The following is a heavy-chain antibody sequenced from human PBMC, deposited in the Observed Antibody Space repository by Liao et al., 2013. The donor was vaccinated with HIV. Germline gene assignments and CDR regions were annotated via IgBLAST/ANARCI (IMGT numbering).Heavy chain of an antibody. Sequence: QVQLQESGPGLLKPSETLSLSCTVSGGSISGHYWTWIRQSPGKGLEWLGNIYHNGGTNYNPSLRSRVTMSIDTSKNQFSLELHSVTAADTAMYYCARGADFDFWGPGIVVSVSS. V-gene: IGHV4-59*11. D-gene: IGHD6-19*01. J-gene: IGHJ4*02. CDR2: IYHNGGT. CDR3: ARGADFDF. CDR1: GGSISGHY.